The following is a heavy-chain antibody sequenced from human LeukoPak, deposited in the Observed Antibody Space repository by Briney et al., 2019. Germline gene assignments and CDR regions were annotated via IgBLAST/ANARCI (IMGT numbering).Heavy chain of an antibody. CDR2: ISGSGGSA. Sequence: GGSLRLSCAVSGFTFSRFAMNWVRQAPGQGLGWISIISGSGGSAYYADSVKGRFIISRDNFKNTVNLEMSSLRAEDTAVYYCVPEGFDIWGQGTMVTVSS. CDR1: GFTFSRFA. J-gene: IGHJ3*02. V-gene: IGHV3-23*01. CDR3: VPEGFDI.